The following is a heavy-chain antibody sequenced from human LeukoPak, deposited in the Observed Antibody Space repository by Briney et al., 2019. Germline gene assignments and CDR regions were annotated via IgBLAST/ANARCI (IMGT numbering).Heavy chain of an antibody. CDR3: ARDLPPYTTIVSYYYYGMDV. J-gene: IGHJ6*02. V-gene: IGHV6-1*01. CDR1: GDSVSSNSAT. CDR2: TYYRFKWYN. D-gene: IGHD5-18*01. Sequence: SQTLSLTCAIYGDSVSSNSATWTWIRQSPSRGLEWLGRTYYRFKWYNDYAISVKSRITINPDTSKNQFSLQLNSVTPEDTAVYYCARDLPPYTTIVSYYYYGMDVWGQGTTVTVSS.